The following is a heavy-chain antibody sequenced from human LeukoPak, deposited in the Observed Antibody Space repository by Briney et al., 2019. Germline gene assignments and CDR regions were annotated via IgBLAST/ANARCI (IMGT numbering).Heavy chain of an antibody. D-gene: IGHD2-8*02. CDR3: ATAIFGTGFCFY. CDR2: IYSDGTI. CDR1: GGSISRYY. J-gene: IGHJ4*02. V-gene: IGHV4-4*07. Sequence: PSETLSLTCTVSGGSISRYYWSWIRQPAGKGLEWIGRIYSDGTITYNPSLQSRLTMSIDTSKNQFSLKLSFVAAADTAVYYCATAIFGTGFCFYWGQGTLVTVSS.